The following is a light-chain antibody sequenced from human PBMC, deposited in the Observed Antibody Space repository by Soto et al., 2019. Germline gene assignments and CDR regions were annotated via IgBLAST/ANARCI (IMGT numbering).Light chain of an antibody. CDR2: GAS. CDR1: QSVSSN. V-gene: IGKV3-15*01. Sequence: EIVMTQSPATLSVSPGEGATLSCRASQSVSSNLAWYQHKPNQAPRLLIYGASTRATGIPARFSGSGSGTEFTLSISSLQSADFAVYYCQQYKNWPTFGQGTKLEIK. J-gene: IGKJ2*01. CDR3: QQYKNWPT.